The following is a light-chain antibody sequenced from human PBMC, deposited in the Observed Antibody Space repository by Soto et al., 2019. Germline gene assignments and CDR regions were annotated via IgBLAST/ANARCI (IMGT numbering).Light chain of an antibody. V-gene: IGKV3-20*01. Sequence: EIVMTQSPGTLSLSTWERATLSFMASQSVSSRLAWYQQKPGQAPRLLISGASSRATGIPDRFSGSGSGTDFTLTISRLEPEDFALYYCQHYVERSPITFGQGTRL. CDR3: QHYVERSPIT. CDR1: QSVSSR. J-gene: IGKJ5*01. CDR2: GAS.